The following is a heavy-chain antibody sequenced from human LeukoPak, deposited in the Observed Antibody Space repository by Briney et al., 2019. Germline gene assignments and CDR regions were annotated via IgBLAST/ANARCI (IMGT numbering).Heavy chain of an antibody. V-gene: IGHV4-34*01. CDR1: GGSFTGYY. CDR3: AKGGWKLGFQ. D-gene: IGHD2-15*01. CDR2: INHSGNT. J-gene: IGHJ4*02. Sequence: TPSETLSLTCAVYGGSFTGYYWSWIRQPPGKGLEWIGEINHSGNTNYNPSLKGRVTISVDTSKNQFSLKLSSVTVADTAVYYCAKGGWKLGFQGAQGTLVTVSS.